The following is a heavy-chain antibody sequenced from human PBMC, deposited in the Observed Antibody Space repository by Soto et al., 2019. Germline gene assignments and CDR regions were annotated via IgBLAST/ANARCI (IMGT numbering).Heavy chain of an antibody. Sequence: SVKVSCKASGGTFSSYAISWVRQAPGQGLEWMGGIIPIFGTANYAQKFQGRVTITADESTSTAYMGLSSLRSEDTAVYYCARVGGTRYYDSSGYPTGVWGQGTTVTVSS. CDR2: IIPIFGTA. CDR1: GGTFSSYA. D-gene: IGHD3-22*01. V-gene: IGHV1-69*13. CDR3: ARVGGTRYYDSSGYPTGV. J-gene: IGHJ6*02.